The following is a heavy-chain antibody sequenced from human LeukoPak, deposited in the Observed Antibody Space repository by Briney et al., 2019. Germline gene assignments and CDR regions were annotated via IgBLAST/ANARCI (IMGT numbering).Heavy chain of an antibody. D-gene: IGHD6-19*01. CDR3: ARDGERQSSLIPLMAGPWAFDY. CDR2: ISYDGSNK. V-gene: IGHV3-30*04. Sequence: PGRSLRLSCAASGFTFSSYAMHWVRQAPGKGLEWVAVISYDGSNKYYADSVKGRFTISRDNSKNTLYLQMNSLRAEDTAVYYCARDGERQSSLIPLMAGPWAFDYWGQGTLVTVSS. CDR1: GFTFSSYA. J-gene: IGHJ4*02.